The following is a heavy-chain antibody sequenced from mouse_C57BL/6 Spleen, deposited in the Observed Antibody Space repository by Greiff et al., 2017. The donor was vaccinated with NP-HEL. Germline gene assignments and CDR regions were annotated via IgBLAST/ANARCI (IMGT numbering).Heavy chain of an antibody. J-gene: IGHJ4*01. V-gene: IGHV1-18*01. CDR1: GYTFTDYN. Sequence: VQLQQSGPELVKPGASVKIPCKASGYTFTDYNMDWVKQSHGKSLEWIGDINPNNGGTIYNQKFKGKATLTVDKSSSTAYMELRSLTSEDTAVYYCARKALLYYAMDYWGQRTSVTVSS. CDR3: ARKALLYYAMDY. D-gene: IGHD3-1*01. CDR2: INPNNGGT.